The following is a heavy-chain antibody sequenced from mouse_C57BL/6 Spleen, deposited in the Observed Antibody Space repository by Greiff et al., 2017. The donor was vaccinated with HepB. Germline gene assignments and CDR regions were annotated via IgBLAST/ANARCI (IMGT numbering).Heavy chain of an antibody. J-gene: IGHJ2*01. D-gene: IGHD1-1*01. CDR1: GYTFTSYW. CDR2: IDPSDSYT. CDR3: ARYGAGTVGGGFDY. Sequence: QVQLQQPGAELVMPGASVKLSCKASGYTFTSYWMHWVKQRPGQGLEWIGEIDPSDSYTNYNQKFKGKSTLTVDKSSSTAYMQLSSLTSEDSAVYYCARYGAGTVGGGFDYWGQGTTLTVSS. V-gene: IGHV1-69*01.